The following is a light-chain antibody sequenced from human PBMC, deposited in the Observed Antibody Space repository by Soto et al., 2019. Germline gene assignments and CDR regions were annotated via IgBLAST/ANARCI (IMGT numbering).Light chain of an antibody. CDR1: QSISRY. CDR3: QQRSNGPAFT. J-gene: IGKJ2*01. V-gene: IGKV3-11*01. CDR2: DSS. Sequence: EIVLTQSPATLSLSPGERATLSCRASQSISRYLAWYQQKPGQAPRLLIYDSSNRATGIPGRFSGSGSGTDFPLTIGSLEPEDFAVYYCQQRSNGPAFTFGQGTKLEIK.